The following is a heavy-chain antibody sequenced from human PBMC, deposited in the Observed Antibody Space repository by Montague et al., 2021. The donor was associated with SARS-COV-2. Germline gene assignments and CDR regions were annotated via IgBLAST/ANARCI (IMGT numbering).Heavy chain of an antibody. CDR1: GFTFSSYW. CDR3: ARSGQQLVHPLATLYYYYGMDV. CDR2: INSDGSST. Sequence: SLRLSCAASGFTFSSYWMPWVRQAPGKGLVWVSRINSDGSSTSYADSVKGRFTISRDNAKNTLYLQMNSQRAEDTAVYYCARSGQQLVHPLATLYYYYGMDVWGQGTTVTVSS. J-gene: IGHJ6*02. V-gene: IGHV3-74*01. D-gene: IGHD6-13*01.